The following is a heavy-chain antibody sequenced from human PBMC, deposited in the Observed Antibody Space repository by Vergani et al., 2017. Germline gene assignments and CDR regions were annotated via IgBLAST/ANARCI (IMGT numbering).Heavy chain of an antibody. CDR3: ARAAAAGKGGYYYYYYMDV. V-gene: IGHV1-69*01. Sequence: QVQLVQSGAEVKKPGSSVKVSCKASGVTFSSYAISWVRQAPGQGLEWMGGIIPIFGTANYAQKLQGRVTITADESTSTAYLELSSLRSEDTAVYYCARAAAAGKGGYYYYYYMDVWGKGSTVTVSS. J-gene: IGHJ6*03. CDR1: GVTFSSYA. CDR2: IIPIFGTA. D-gene: IGHD6-13*01.